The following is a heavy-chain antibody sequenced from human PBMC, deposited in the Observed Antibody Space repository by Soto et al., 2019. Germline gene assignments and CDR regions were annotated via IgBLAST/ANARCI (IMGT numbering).Heavy chain of an antibody. CDR1: GFTFSSYA. CDR3: ARDGDYYVTYYLDY. D-gene: IGHD3-10*02. Sequence: GGSLRLSCAASGFTFSSYAMHWVRQAPGKGLEWVAVISYDGSNKYYADSVKGRFTISRDSSKNTLYLQMNSLRAEDTAVYYCARDGDYYVTYYLDYWGQGTLVTVSS. CDR2: ISYDGSNK. V-gene: IGHV3-30-3*01. J-gene: IGHJ4*02.